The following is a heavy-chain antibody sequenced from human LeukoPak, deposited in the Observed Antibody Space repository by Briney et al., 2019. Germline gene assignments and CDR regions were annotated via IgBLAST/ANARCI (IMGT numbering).Heavy chain of an antibody. Sequence: ASVKVSCKTSGYTFTNHGMSWVRQAPGQGLEWMGWISGYNGNTNYVQKFRGRITMTTDTSASTAYLQLRSLSSDDTALYYCARDLSLGRHRDGEPFDSWGQGTLVTVSS. CDR3: ARDLSLGRHRDGEPFDS. J-gene: IGHJ4*02. CDR1: GYTFTNHG. V-gene: IGHV1-18*01. D-gene: IGHD4-17*01. CDR2: ISGYNGNT.